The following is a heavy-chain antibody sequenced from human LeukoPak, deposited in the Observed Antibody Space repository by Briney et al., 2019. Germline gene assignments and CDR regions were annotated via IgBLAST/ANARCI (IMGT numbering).Heavy chain of an antibody. J-gene: IGHJ4*02. CDR1: VYTFTRYY. V-gene: IGHV1-2*02. CDR3: ARDSTMIRGPIIIYVDFDY. Sequence: GASVKVSCKASVYTFTRYYIHWVRQAPGRGLEWLGCIDPDGAGTNYETNFKGRVTMTRDTSLTTAYRELSGLRSDDTAVYYCARDSTMIRGPIIIYVDFDYWGQGTLVTVSS. D-gene: IGHD3-10*01. CDR2: IDPDGAGT.